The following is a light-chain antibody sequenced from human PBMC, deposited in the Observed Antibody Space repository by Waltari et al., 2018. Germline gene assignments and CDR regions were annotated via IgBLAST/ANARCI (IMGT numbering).Light chain of an antibody. CDR2: AAS. CDR3: QQSYSTPLWT. Sequence: DIQMTQSPSSLSASVGDRVHITCRASQSISRYLNWYQQKPGTAPKLLIYAASSLQSGVPSRFSGSGSATDFTLTISSLQPEDFATYYCQQSYSTPLWTFGQGTKVEIK. CDR1: QSISRY. V-gene: IGKV1-39*01. J-gene: IGKJ1*01.